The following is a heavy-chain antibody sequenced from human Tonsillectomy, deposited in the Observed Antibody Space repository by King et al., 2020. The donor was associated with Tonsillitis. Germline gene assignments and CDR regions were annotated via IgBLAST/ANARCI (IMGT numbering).Heavy chain of an antibody. Sequence: QLQESGPGLVKPSETLSLTCTVSGASMSSYYWSWIRQPAEKGVEGIGRIHTSGSTNYNPSLESRVTMSVDTSKNQFSLRLTSLTAADTAVYYCARDQPVGSTRFDYWGQGILVTVSS. CDR2: IHTSGST. CDR1: GASMSSYY. J-gene: IGHJ4*02. CDR3: ARDQPVGSTRFDY. D-gene: IGHD2-2*01. V-gene: IGHV4-4*07.